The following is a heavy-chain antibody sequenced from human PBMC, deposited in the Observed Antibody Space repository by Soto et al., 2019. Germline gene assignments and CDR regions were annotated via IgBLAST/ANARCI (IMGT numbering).Heavy chain of an antibody. CDR3: TTDDPINKN. CDR2: IKSKTDGGTR. J-gene: IGHJ4*02. Sequence: GGSLRLSCAASGFTFSNAWMSWVRQAPGKGLEWVGRIKSKTDGGTRDYAAPVKGRFTMSRDDSKNMLYLQMSSLKTEDTAVYYCTTDDPINKNRGQGTLVTVSS. V-gene: IGHV3-15*01. CDR1: GFTFSNAW.